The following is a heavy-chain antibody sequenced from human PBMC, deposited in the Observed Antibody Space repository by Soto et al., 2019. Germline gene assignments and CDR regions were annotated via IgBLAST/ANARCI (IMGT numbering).Heavy chain of an antibody. CDR3: AADDLPDYYDSSGYSNYYGMDV. CDR1: GFPFTSSA. V-gene: IGHV1-58*01. CDR2: IVVGSGNT. Sequence: SVKVSSKASGFPFTSSALQLVRQARGQRIEWIGWIVVGSGNTNYSQKFQERVTITRDMSTSTAYMEVSSLRSEDTAVYYCAADDLPDYYDSSGYSNYYGMDVWGQGTPVTVSS. J-gene: IGHJ6*01. D-gene: IGHD3-22*01.